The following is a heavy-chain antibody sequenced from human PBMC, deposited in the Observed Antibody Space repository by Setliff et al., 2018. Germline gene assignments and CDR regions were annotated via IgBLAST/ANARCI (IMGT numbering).Heavy chain of an antibody. Sequence: SETLSLTCGVSGYSISSGHFWGWIRQPPGKGLEWLGNIFHSGSTYYNPTLNSRVTMSVDTSKNQFSLNLSSLTAADTAVYYCRFWSGYYKNDYWGQGTLVTVSS. J-gene: IGHJ4*02. V-gene: IGHV4-38-2*01. CDR2: IFHSGST. CDR1: GYSISSGHF. D-gene: IGHD3-3*01. CDR3: RFWSGYYKNDY.